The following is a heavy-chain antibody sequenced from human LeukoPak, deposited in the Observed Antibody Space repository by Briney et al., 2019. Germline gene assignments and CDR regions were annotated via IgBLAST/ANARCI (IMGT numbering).Heavy chain of an antibody. CDR3: ARDGVAVAGTNFDY. CDR2: ISYDGSNK. J-gene: IGHJ4*02. Sequence: GGSLRLSCAASGFTFSSYAMSWVRQAPGKGLEWVAVISYDGSNKYYADSVKGRFTISRDNSKNTLYLQMNSLRAEDTAVYYCARDGVAVAGTNFDYWGQGTLVTVSS. V-gene: IGHV3-30-3*01. CDR1: GFTFSSYA. D-gene: IGHD6-19*01.